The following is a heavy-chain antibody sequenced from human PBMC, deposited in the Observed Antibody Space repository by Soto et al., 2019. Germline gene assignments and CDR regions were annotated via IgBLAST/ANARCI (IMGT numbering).Heavy chain of an antibody. J-gene: IGHJ5*02. V-gene: IGHV4-34*01. CDR1: GWSFSGYY. CDR2: INHSGST. D-gene: IGHD3-16*02. CDR3: ARGRDYIWGSYRYTAYNWFDP. Sequence: PSETLSLTCSTYGWSFSGYYWSWIRQPPGKGLEWIGEINHSGSTNYNPSLKSRVTISVDTSKNQFSLKLSSVTAADTAVYYCARGRDYIWGSYRYTAYNWFDPWGQG.